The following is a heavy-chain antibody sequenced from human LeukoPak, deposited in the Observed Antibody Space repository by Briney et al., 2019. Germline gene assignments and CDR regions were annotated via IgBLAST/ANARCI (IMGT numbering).Heavy chain of an antibody. D-gene: IGHD5-24*01. Sequence: PSETLSLTCTVSGGSIGSHYWTWIRQSPGKGLEWIGSIYYSGSAYYNPSLKSRVSISVDTSKNQFSLKLRSVTAADTAVYYCASPMAWAHNRRDSDYWGLGTLVTVSS. CDR1: GGSIGSHY. CDR2: IYYSGSA. CDR3: ASPMAWAHNRRDSDY. V-gene: IGHV4-59*11. J-gene: IGHJ4*02.